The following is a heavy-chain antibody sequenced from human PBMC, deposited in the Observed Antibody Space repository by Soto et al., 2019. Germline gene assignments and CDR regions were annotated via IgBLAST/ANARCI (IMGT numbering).Heavy chain of an antibody. D-gene: IGHD2-2*01. CDR1: GYTFTSYG. V-gene: IGHV1-18*01. CDR3: ARSPPGYCSSTSCYVTWFDP. Sequence: ASVKVSCKASGYTFTSYGISWVRQAPGQGLEWMGWISAYNGNTNYAQKLQGRVTMTTDTSTSTAYMELRSLRSDDTAVYYCARSPPGYCSSTSCYVTWFDPWGQGTLVTVSS. CDR2: ISAYNGNT. J-gene: IGHJ5*02.